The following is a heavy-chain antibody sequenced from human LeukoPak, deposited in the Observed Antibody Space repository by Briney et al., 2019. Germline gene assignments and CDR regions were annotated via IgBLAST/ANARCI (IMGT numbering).Heavy chain of an antibody. D-gene: IGHD1-26*01. CDR2: IYYSGSI. Sequence: PSETLSLTCTVSGDSISSDYRSWIRQPPGKGLEWITYIYYSGSINYNPSLKSRVTISIDPSKTQFSLQLSSVTAADTAVYYCAKAANEWELLAGYFDYWGQGTLVTVSS. CDR3: AKAANEWELLAGYFDY. V-gene: IGHV4-59*01. J-gene: IGHJ4*02. CDR1: GDSISSDY.